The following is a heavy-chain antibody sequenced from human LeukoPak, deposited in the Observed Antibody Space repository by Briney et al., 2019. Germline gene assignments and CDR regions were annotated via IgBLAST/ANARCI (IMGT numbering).Heavy chain of an antibody. CDR1: GVSIGSYY. CDR2: IYYSGTT. V-gene: IGHV4-59*08. D-gene: IGHD3-22*01. J-gene: IGHJ3*02. CDR3: ARSERIIMILGGAFDI. Sequence: SDTLSLTCTVSGVSIGSYYWSWIRQPPGKGLEWIGYIYYSGTTNYNPSLKSRVTISVDTSKNQFSLNLSSVTAADTALYYCARSERIIMILGGAFDIWGQGTMVTVSS.